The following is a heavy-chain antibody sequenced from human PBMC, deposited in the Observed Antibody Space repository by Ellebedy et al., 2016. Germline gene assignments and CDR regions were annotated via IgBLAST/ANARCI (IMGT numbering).Heavy chain of an antibody. CDR3: ARDKDPPRYSNSDYYGMDV. D-gene: IGHD6-6*01. CDR2: IYSDGST. J-gene: IGHJ6*02. V-gene: IGHV3-53*01. CDR1: GFTVSSNY. Sequence: LSLTCXASGFTVSSNYMSWVRQAPGKGLEWVSVIYSDGSTYYADSVKGRCTISRDNSKNTLYLQMNSLRAEDTAVYYCARDKDPPRYSNSDYYGMDVWGQGTTVTVSS.